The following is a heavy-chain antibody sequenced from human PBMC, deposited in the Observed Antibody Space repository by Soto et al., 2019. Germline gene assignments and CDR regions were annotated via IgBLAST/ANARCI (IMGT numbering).Heavy chain of an antibody. D-gene: IGHD2-8*02. J-gene: IGHJ4*02. CDR3: AVFKGGAGGNGY. CDR1: GGSVTSGSYH. V-gene: IGHV4-61*01. Sequence: QVQLQESGPGLIKPSETLSLTCTVSGGSVTSGSYHWTWIRQPPGKGLEWIGQTGSTNYNPSLKSRSTISVDTSKNQFSLSLSSVTAADTAVYYCAVFKGGAGGNGYWGQGTQVTVSS. CDR2: QTGST.